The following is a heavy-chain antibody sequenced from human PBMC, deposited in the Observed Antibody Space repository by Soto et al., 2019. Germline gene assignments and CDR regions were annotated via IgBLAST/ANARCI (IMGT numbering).Heavy chain of an antibody. D-gene: IGHD3-16*01. CDR3: ARDPWAADD. J-gene: IGHJ4*02. CDR2: IYSGGST. CDR1: GFTLRTKY. V-gene: IGHV3-66*01. Sequence: GSLRLSFAASGFTLRTKYMSWVRQAPGKGLEWVSVIYSGGSTFYADSVRGRFTISRDNSKNTVNLQMNSLRAEDTAVYYCARDPWAADDWGQGTLVTVSS.